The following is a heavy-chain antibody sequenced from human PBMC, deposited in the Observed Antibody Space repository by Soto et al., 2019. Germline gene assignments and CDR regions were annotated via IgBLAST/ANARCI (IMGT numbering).Heavy chain of an antibody. D-gene: IGHD1-26*01. J-gene: IGHJ4*02. CDR2: IYYSGST. Sequence: PSETLSLTCTVSGGSISSSSYYWGWIRQPPGKGLEWIGSIYYSGSTYYNPSLKSRVTISVDTSKNQFSLKLSSVTAADTAVYYCARWVGATGNFDYWGQGTLVTVSS. CDR3: ARWVGATGNFDY. V-gene: IGHV4-39*01. CDR1: GGSISSSSYY.